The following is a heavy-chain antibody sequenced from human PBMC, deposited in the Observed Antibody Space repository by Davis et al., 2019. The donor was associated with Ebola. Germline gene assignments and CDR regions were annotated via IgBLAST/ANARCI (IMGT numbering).Heavy chain of an antibody. CDR1: GYTFTTYD. CDR2: MNPKTGNT. J-gene: IGHJ4*02. Sequence: ASVKVSCKASGYTFTTYDINWVRQATGQGLEWMGWMNPKTGNTGYAQKFQGRVTMTRDTSITTAYMELSSLTSEDTAVYYCVRYPPSNGNEFDYWGQGTLVTVSS. D-gene: IGHD1-20*01. V-gene: IGHV1-8*01. CDR3: VRYPPSNGNEFDY.